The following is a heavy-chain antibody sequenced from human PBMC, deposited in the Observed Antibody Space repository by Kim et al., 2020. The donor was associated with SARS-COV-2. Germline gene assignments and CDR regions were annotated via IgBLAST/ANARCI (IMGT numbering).Heavy chain of an antibody. CDR3: ARDFDYDTSAGDAFDI. J-gene: IGHJ3*02. CDR1: GFTLSHYW. D-gene: IGHD4-17*01. CDR2: INNDGSKT. V-gene: IGHV3-74*01. Sequence: GGSLRLSCAASGFTLSHYWMHWVRQAPGEGPVWVSRINNDGSKTTYVDAVRGRFTVSRDNAHNKLYLEMNSLRAEDTAVYYCARDFDYDTSAGDAFDIWGQGTLVTVSS.